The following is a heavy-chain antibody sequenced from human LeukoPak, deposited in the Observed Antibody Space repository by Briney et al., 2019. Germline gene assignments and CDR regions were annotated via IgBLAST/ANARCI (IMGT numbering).Heavy chain of an antibody. Sequence: ASVKVSCKASGYTFTGYHMHWVRQAPGQGLEWMGWISTYNGKTNYAQKLQGRVTMTTDTSTSTAYMELRSLRSDDTAVYYCARTDIVVVVAATPGYFQHWGQGTLVTVSS. J-gene: IGHJ1*01. CDR2: ISTYNGKT. CDR1: GYTFTGYH. CDR3: ARTDIVVVVAATPGYFQH. D-gene: IGHD2-15*01. V-gene: IGHV1-18*04.